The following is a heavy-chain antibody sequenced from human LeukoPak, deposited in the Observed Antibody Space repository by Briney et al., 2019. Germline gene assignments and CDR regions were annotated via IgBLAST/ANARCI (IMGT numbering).Heavy chain of an antibody. CDR2: IYYSGST. CDR1: GGSISSGGYY. J-gene: IGHJ4*02. CDR3: ARDQGWGLRLGEYYFDY. Sequence: SETLSLTCTVSGGSISSGGYYWSWIRQHPGKGLEWIGYIYYSGSTYYNPSLKSRVTISVDTSKNQFSLKLSSVTAADTAVYYCARDQGWGLRLGEYYFDYWGQGTLVTVSS. D-gene: IGHD3-16*01. V-gene: IGHV4-31*03.